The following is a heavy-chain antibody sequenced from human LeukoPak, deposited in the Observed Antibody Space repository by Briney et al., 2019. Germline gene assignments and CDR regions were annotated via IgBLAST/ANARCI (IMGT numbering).Heavy chain of an antibody. CDR2: LSGSGITT. D-gene: IGHD3-10*01. V-gene: IGHV3-23*01. CDR1: GFTFSNSA. Sequence: GGSLRLSCAASGFTFSNSAMSWVRQAPGKGLEWVSTLSGSGITTYYADSVKDRFTISRDNSKNTLYLQMSSLRAEDTALYYCAKETTPNFGSGSYSYDYWGQGTLVTVSS. J-gene: IGHJ4*02. CDR3: AKETTPNFGSGSYSYDY.